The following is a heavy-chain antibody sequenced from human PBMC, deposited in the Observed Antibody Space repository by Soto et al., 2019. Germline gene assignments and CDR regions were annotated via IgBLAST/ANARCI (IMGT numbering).Heavy chain of an antibody. V-gene: IGHV3-21*01. CDR1: GFTFGTYT. D-gene: IGHD1-20*01. CDR3: ARAMCAGWSTYHYNTMDI. CDR2: IGTTSRYT. Sequence: EVQLVESGGGLVKPGGSLRLSCAASGFTFGTYTMNWVRQAPGKRLELVSSIGTTSRYTYYADSVRGRFTISRDNARHSLYVQLSIWRAENTAPYYCARAMCAGWSTYHYNTMDIWSQGTTVTVAS. J-gene: IGHJ6*02.